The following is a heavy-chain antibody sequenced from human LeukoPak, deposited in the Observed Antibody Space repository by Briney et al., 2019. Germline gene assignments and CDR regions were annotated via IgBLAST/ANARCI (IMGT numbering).Heavy chain of an antibody. D-gene: IGHD3-10*01. J-gene: IGHJ6*02. CDR1: GNYW. CDR3: ARTTSTYYYGSGSYSRTAYYYYYGMDV. CDR2: INSDGSST. V-gene: IGHV3-74*01. Sequence: GGSLRLSCAASGNYWMHWVRQAPGKGLVWVSRINSDGSSTSYADSVKGRFTISRDNAKNTLYLQMNSLRAEDTAVYYCARTTSTYYYGSGSYSRTAYYYYYGMDVWGQGTTVTVSS.